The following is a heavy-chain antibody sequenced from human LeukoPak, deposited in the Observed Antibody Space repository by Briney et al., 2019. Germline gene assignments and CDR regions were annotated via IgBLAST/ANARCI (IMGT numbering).Heavy chain of an antibody. CDR2: LYHSDSA. CDR3: ARQLDSYYYYYIDV. Sequence: PSETLSLTCAVSGYSISNGYYWVWIRQPPGRGLEWIGSLYHSDSAYYNTSLRSRVSMSVDTSKNQFSLTLSFVTAADTAVYYCARQLDSYYYYYIDVWGSGTTVIVSS. J-gene: IGHJ6*03. CDR1: GYSISNGYY. D-gene: IGHD1-1*01. V-gene: IGHV4-38-2*01.